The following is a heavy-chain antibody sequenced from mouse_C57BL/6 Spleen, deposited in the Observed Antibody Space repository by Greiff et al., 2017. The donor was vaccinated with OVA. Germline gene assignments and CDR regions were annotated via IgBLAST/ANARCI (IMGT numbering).Heavy chain of an antibody. CDR1: GYTFTSYG. J-gene: IGHJ4*01. CDR2: IYPRSGHT. V-gene: IGHV1-81*01. Sequence: QVQLQQSGAELARPGASVKLSCKASGYTFTSYGISWVKQRTGQGLEWIGEIYPRSGHTYYNEKFKGKATLTADKSSSTAYMELRSLTSEDSAVYFCARWDYGSSFYAMDYWGQGTSVTVSS. CDR3: ARWDYGSSFYAMDY. D-gene: IGHD1-1*01.